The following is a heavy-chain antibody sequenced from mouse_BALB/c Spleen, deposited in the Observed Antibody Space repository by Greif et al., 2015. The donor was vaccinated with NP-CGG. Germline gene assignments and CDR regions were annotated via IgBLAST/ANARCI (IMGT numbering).Heavy chain of an antibody. CDR3: ARHVYGNYAMDY. CDR1: GFSLTSYG. D-gene: IGHD2-1*01. V-gene: IGHV2-6-2*01. J-gene: IGHJ4*01. Sequence: VQLQESGPDLVAPSQSLSITCTVSGFSLTSYGVHWVRQPPGKGLEWLVVIWSDGSTTYNPALKSRLSISKDNSKSQVFLKMNSLQTDDTAMYYCARHVYGNYAMDYWGQGTSVTVSS. CDR2: IWSDGST.